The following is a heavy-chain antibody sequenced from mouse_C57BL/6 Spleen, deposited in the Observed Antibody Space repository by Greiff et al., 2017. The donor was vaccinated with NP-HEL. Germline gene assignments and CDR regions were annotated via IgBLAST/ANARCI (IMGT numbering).Heavy chain of an antibody. CDR3: ARDYGSVYFDY. D-gene: IGHD1-1*01. CDR1: GFTFSSYA. J-gene: IGHJ2*01. CDR2: ISDGGSYT. V-gene: IGHV5-4*01. Sequence: EVKLMESGGGLVKPGGSLKLSCAASGFTFSSYAMSWVRQTPEKRLEWVATISDGGSYTYYPDNVKGRFTISRDNAKNNLYLQMSHLKSEDTARYYGARDYGSVYFDYWGQGTTLTVSS.